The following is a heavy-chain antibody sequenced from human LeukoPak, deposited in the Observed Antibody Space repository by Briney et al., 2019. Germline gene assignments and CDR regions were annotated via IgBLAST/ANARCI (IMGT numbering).Heavy chain of an antibody. V-gene: IGHV1-69*04. Sequence: GASVKVSCKASGYTFTSYGISWVRQAPGQGLEWMGRIIPILGIANYAQKFQGRVTITADKSTSTAYMELSSLRSEDTAVYYCTRVKDSSGYNYYYGMDVWGQGTTVTVSS. CDR3: TRVKDSSGYNYYYGMDV. CDR1: GYTFTSYG. J-gene: IGHJ6*02. CDR2: IIPILGIA. D-gene: IGHD3-22*01.